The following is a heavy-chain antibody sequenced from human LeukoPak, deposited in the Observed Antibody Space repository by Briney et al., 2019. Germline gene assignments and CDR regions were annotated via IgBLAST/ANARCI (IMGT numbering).Heavy chain of an antibody. CDR3: ARYGLPAAFDY. J-gene: IGHJ4*02. CDR1: GFTFSRHW. Sequence: GGSLRLSCVASGFTFSRHWMAWVRQAPGKGLEWVANIKEDGSDKYYVDSVKGRFTISRDNAKNSLYLQMNSLRVEDTALYYCARYGLPAAFDYWGQGILVTVSS. D-gene: IGHD2-2*01. CDR2: IKEDGSDK. V-gene: IGHV3-7*01.